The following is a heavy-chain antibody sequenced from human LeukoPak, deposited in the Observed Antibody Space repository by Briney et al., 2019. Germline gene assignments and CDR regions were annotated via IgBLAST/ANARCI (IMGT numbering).Heavy chain of an antibody. V-gene: IGHV1-18*01. CDR3: ARDTGSGSYSRYFDY. CDR1: GYTFTSYG. J-gene: IGHJ4*02. D-gene: IGHD3-10*01. CDR2: ISAYNGNT. Sequence: GASVKVSRKASGYTFTSYGISWVRQAPGQGLEWMGWISAYNGNTNYAQKLQGRVTMTTDTSTSTAYMELRSLRSDDTAVYYCARDTGSGSYSRYFDYWGQGTLVTVSS.